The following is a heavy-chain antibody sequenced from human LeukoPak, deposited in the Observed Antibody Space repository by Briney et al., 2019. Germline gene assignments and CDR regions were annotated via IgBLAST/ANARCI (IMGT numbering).Heavy chain of an antibody. V-gene: IGHV1-2*02. CDR3: ARFKGYCSGGSCYRYFDY. CDR2: INPNSGGT. CDR1: GYTFTGYY. J-gene: IGHJ4*02. D-gene: IGHD2-15*01. Sequence: ASVKVSCKASGYTFTGYYMHWVRQAPGQGLEWMGWINPNSGGTNYAQKFQGRVTMTRDTSISTAYMELSRLRSDDTAVYYCARFKGYCSGGSCYRYFDYWGQGTLVTVSS.